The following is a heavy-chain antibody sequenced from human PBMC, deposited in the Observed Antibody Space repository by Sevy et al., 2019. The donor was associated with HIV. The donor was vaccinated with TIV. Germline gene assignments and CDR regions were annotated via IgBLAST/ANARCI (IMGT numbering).Heavy chain of an antibody. Sequence: GGSLRLSCIGSGFSFSYYGIHWVRQSPGKGLDWVALISHDGINEYYADSVKGGFTISRDNSKNTVYLEMNSLRNEDTAIYFCANAYSGCYCRSYVYALDVWGQGTTVTGSS. V-gene: IGHV3-30*18. CDR2: ISHDGINE. D-gene: IGHD1-26*01. J-gene: IGHJ6*02. CDR3: ANAYSGCYCRSYVYALDV. CDR1: GFSFSYYG.